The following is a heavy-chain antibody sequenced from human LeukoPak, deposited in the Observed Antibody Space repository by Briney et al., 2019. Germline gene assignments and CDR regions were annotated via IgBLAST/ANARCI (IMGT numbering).Heavy chain of an antibody. D-gene: IGHD1-26*01. CDR3: ARLLATWDYYYMDV. CDR1: GFTFSSYA. J-gene: IGHJ6*03. CDR2: FSGSGGST. Sequence: PGGSLRLSCAASGFTFSSYAMSWVRQAPGKGLEWVSAFSGSGGSTYYADSVKGRFTISRDNAKNSVYLQMNSLRAEDTAVYFCARLLATWDYYYMDVWGKGTMVTVSS. V-gene: IGHV3-23*01.